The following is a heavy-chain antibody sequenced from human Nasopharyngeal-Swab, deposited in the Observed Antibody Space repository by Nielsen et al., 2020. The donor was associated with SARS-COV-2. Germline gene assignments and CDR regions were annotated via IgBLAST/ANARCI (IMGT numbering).Heavy chain of an antibody. Sequence: SETLSLTCAVYGGSFSGYYWSWIRQPPGKGLEWIGEINHTGNTNYNPSLKSRVTMSVDTSKNQFSLKVNSVTAADTAVYYCARGSDGTTMVLFDYWGQGTLVTVSS. J-gene: IGHJ4*02. D-gene: IGHD5-18*01. CDR1: GGSFSGYY. CDR3: ARGSDGTTMVLFDY. V-gene: IGHV4-34*01. CDR2: INHTGNT.